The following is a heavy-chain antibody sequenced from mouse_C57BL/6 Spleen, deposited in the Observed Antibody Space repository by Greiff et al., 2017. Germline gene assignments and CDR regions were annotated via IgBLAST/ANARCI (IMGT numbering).Heavy chain of an antibody. V-gene: IGHV3-6*01. Sequence: ESGPGLVKPSQSLSLTCSVTGYSITSGYYWNWIRQFPGNKLEWMGYISYDGSNNYNPSLKNRISITRDTSKNQFFLKLNSVTTEDTATYYCARSYDGYPSFAYWGQGTLVTVSA. CDR3: ARSYDGYPSFAY. J-gene: IGHJ3*01. CDR2: ISYDGSN. CDR1: GYSITSGYY. D-gene: IGHD2-3*01.